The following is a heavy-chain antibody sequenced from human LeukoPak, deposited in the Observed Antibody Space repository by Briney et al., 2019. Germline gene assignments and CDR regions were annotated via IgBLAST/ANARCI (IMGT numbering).Heavy chain of an antibody. Sequence: SVTVSCMACGGTFSSYAISWVRQAPGQGLEGMGGIIPIFGTANYAQKFQGRVTITADESTSTAYMELSSLRSADTAVYYCATPDYAEFCSFDYWGQGTLVSVSS. CDR1: GGTFSSYA. CDR2: IIPIFGTA. D-gene: IGHD4-17*01. J-gene: IGHJ4*02. CDR3: ATPDYAEFCSFDY. V-gene: IGHV1-69*01.